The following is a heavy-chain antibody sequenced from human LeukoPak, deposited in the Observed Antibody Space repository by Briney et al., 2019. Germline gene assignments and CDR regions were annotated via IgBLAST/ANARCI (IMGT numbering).Heavy chain of an antibody. J-gene: IGHJ6*03. CDR3: ARHGRYDSCKWCYYMDV. Sequence: PSETLSLTCTVSGGSIGPYNWNWIRQTPGKGLEWIGYIDYTGSTNYNPSLRSRVTMSVDRSKNQFSLNLRSVTAADTAVYYCARHGRYDSCKWCYYMDVWGKGTTVTVSS. CDR1: GGSIGPYN. V-gene: IGHV4-59*08. CDR2: IDYTGST. D-gene: IGHD3/OR15-3a*01.